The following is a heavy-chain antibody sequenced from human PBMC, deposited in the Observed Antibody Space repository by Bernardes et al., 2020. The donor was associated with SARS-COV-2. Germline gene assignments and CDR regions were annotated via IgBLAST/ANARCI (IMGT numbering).Heavy chain of an antibody. Sequence: TLSLTCTVSDYSISNSVYYWGWIRQPPGKGLEWIANIYHSGYTNYNPSLKSRVTTSVDTSKNQFYLKLTSVTAADTAVYYCAYVVTAGEYYFDYWGQGTQVTVSS. CDR3: AYVVTAGEYYFDY. J-gene: IGHJ4*02. CDR1: DYSISNSVYY. CDR2: IYHSGYT. V-gene: IGHV4-38-2*02. D-gene: IGHD6-13*01.